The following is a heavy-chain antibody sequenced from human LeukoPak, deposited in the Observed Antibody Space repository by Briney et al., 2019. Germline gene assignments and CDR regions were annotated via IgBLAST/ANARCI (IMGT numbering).Heavy chain of an antibody. CDR1: GGSISSSSYY. Sequence: SETLSLTCTVSGGSISSSSYYWGWIRQPPGKGLEWIGSIYYSGSTYYNPSLKSRVTISVDTSKNQFSLKLSSVTAADTAVCYCARHRGYSYGQEAGYYFDYWGQGTLVTVSS. V-gene: IGHV4-39*07. J-gene: IGHJ4*02. D-gene: IGHD5-18*01. CDR2: IYYSGST. CDR3: ARHRGYSYGQEAGYYFDY.